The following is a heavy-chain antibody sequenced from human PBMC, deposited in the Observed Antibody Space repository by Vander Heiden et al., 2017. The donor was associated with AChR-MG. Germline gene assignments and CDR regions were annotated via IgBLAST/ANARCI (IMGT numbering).Heavy chain of an antibody. J-gene: IGHJ5*02. CDR2: IRSKAHSFAT. Sequence: EVQLVESGGGLVQPGGSLTLSCAASGFTFSGSPIHWVRQASGKGLEWVGRIRSKAHSFATAYAASVEGRFTISRDDSKNTAYLQVNSLRTEDTAVYYCSTYRDYFSWGQGTLVTVSS. CDR3: STYRDYFS. V-gene: IGHV3-73*01. D-gene: IGHD4-17*01. CDR1: GFTFSGSP.